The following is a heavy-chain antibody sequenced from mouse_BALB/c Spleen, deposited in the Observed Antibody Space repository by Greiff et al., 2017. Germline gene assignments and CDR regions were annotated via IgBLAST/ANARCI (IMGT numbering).Heavy chain of an antibody. D-gene: IGHD2-4*01. J-gene: IGHJ4*01. CDR1: GYTFTSYW. CDR3: ARWVIMYAMDY. Sequence: VQLQESGAELAKPGASVKMSCKASGYTFTSYWMHWVKQRPGQGLEWIGYINPSTGYTEYNQKFKDKATLTADKSSSTAYMQLSSLTSEDSAVYYCARWVIMYAMDYWGQGTSVTVSS. CDR2: INPSTGYT. V-gene: IGHV1-7*01.